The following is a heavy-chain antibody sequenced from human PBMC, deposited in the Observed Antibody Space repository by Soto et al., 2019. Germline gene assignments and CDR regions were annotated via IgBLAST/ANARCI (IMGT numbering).Heavy chain of an antibody. V-gene: IGHV3-30-3*01. J-gene: IGHJ4*02. D-gene: IGHD6-13*01. CDR2: ISYDGSNK. Sequence: QVQLVESGGGVVQPGRSLTLSCAASGFTFSSYAMHWVRQAPGKGLEWVAVISYDGSNKYYADSVKGRFTISRDNSKNTLQLQMNSMRDEDTAVYHCGGAARRDSSSWYFDYWGQGTLVTVSS. CDR3: GGAARRDSSSWYFDY. CDR1: GFTFSSYA.